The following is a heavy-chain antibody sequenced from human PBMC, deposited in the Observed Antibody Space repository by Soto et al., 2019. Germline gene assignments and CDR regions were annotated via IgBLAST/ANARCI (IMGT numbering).Heavy chain of an antibody. D-gene: IGHD3-10*01. CDR2: TYYRSKWYN. Sequence: SQTLSLTCAISGDSVSSNSAAWTWIRQSPSRGLEWLGRTYYRSKWYNDYAISVKSRITINPDTSKNQFSLQLNSVTPDDTAMYYCARESYGSGSYDGMDVWGQGTTVTVSS. J-gene: IGHJ6*02. CDR1: GDSVSSNSAA. CDR3: ARESYGSGSYDGMDV. V-gene: IGHV6-1*01.